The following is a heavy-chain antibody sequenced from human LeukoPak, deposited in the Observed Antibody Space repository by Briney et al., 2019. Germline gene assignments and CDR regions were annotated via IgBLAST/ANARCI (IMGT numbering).Heavy chain of an antibody. V-gene: IGHV1-2*02. D-gene: IGHD1-26*01. CDR3: ATSGTEKYSGSYLNAVSLDY. CDR2: INPNSGGT. J-gene: IGHJ4*02. Sequence: GASVKVSCKASGYTFTGYYMHWVRQAPGQGLEWMGWINPNSGGTNYAQKFQGRVTMTRDTSISTAYMELSRLRSDDTAVYYCATSGTEKYSGSYLNAVSLDYWGQGTLVTVSS. CDR1: GYTFTGYY.